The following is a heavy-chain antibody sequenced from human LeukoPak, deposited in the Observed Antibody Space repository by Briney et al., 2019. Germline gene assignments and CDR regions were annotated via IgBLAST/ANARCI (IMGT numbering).Heavy chain of an antibody. Sequence: GSLSLCCASSGFIFSCYWMCLVQAPPGKGLELVSAISGSGGSTYYEDSVKGRFTISRDNSKNTLYLQMNSLRAEDTAVYYCAKDDITMVRGVIRVYYGMDVWGQGTTVTVSS. D-gene: IGHD3-10*01. J-gene: IGHJ6*02. V-gene: IGHV3-23*01. CDR1: GFIFSCYW. CDR2: ISGSGGST. CDR3: AKDDITMVRGVIRVYYGMDV.